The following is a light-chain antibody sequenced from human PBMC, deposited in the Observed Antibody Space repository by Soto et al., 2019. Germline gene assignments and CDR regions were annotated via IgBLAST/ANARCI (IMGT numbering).Light chain of an antibody. CDR1: QGISTY. Sequence: DIQKTQSPSSLSASVGDRVTITCRASQGISTYLVWYQQRQGRAPKLLIYDASSLVSGVPSRFSGSGSGTAFTLTISSLQPEDFATYYCQQSYRTPYTFGQGTKLETK. J-gene: IGKJ2*01. CDR2: DAS. CDR3: QQSYRTPYT. V-gene: IGKV1-39*01.